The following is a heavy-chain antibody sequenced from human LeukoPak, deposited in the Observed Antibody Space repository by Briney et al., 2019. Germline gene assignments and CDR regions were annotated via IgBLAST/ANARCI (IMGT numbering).Heavy chain of an antibody. Sequence: SQTLSLTCTVSGGSISSGSYYWRWIRQPAGKGLEWIGRIYTSGSTHYNPSLNSRVTISVDTSKNQFSLNLSSVSAADTAVDYCARDPDYWGQGTLVTVSS. CDR3: ARDPDY. J-gene: IGHJ4*02. CDR2: IYTSGST. CDR1: GGSISSGSYY. V-gene: IGHV4-61*02.